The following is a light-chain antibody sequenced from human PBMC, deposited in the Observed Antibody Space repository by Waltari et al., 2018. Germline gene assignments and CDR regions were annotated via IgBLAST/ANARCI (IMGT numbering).Light chain of an antibody. CDR2: KAS. V-gene: IGKV1-5*03. J-gene: IGKJ3*01. Sequence: DIQMTQSPSTLSASFGDRVTITCRASQTISSWLAWYQQTPGKPPKLLIYKASSLESGVPSTFSGSGSGTEFTLTISSLQPDDFATYYCQQYDSYPFTFGPGTRVDIK. CDR3: QQYDSYPFT. CDR1: QTISSW.